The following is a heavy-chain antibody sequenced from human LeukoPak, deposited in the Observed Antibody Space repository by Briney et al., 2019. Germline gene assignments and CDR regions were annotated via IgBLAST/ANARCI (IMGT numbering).Heavy chain of an antibody. D-gene: IGHD1-26*01. V-gene: IGHV3-13*01. J-gene: IGHJ5*02. CDR3: ARGQRVGATSWFDP. CDR2: IGTAGDT. CDR1: GFTFSSYD. Sequence: SLRXSCAASGFTFSSYDMHWVRQATGKGLEWVSAIGTAGDTYYPGSVKGRFTISRENAKNSLYLQMNSLRAEDTAVYYCARGQRVGATSWFDPWGQGTLVTVSS.